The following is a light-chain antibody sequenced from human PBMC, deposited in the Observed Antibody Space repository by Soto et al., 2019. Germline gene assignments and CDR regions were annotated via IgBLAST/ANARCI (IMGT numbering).Light chain of an antibody. CDR3: SSYRSSIIPVV. J-gene: IGLJ2*01. Sequence: QSALTQPASVSGSPGQSITISCTGTSSDNGGYNYVSWYQQHPGKAPKLMIYGVSNRPSGVSGRFFGSKSGNTASLTISGLQPEDEADYYCSSYRSSIIPVVFGGGTKVTVL. CDR1: SSDNGGYNY. CDR2: GVS. V-gene: IGLV2-14*01.